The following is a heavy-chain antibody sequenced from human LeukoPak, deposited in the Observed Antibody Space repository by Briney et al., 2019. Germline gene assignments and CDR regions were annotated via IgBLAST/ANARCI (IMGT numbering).Heavy chain of an antibody. J-gene: IGHJ4*02. V-gene: IGHV3-21*01. CDR3: AREAYGSGNYPFDY. D-gene: IGHD3-10*01. CDR2: ITSNGANM. Sequence: GGSLRLSCSASGLAFTKYYMNWVRQAPGKGLEWVSSITSNGANMYYADSVKGRFTISRDNAKNSLYLQMNSLRAEDTAVYYCAREAYGSGNYPFDYWGQGTLVTVSS. CDR1: GLAFTKYY.